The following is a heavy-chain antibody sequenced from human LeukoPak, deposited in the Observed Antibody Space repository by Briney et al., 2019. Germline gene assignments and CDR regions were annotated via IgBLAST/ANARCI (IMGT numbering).Heavy chain of an antibody. CDR1: GGSITGHY. CDR3: ARVFRGVVTSNWFDP. Sequence: PSETLSLTCTVSGGSITGHYWMWIRQSPGKGLEWIGFVYDNGNTNYNSSLQSRVTMSVDTSTNQLSLKMTSVTAADTAIYYCARVFRGVVTSNWFDPWGQGTLVTVSS. J-gene: IGHJ5*02. D-gene: IGHD2-21*02. CDR2: VYDNGNT. V-gene: IGHV4-59*11.